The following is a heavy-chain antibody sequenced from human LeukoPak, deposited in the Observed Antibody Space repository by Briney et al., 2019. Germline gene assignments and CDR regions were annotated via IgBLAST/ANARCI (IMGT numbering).Heavy chain of an antibody. Sequence: SETLSLTCTVSGGSISSHYWSWIRQPPGKGLEWIGYIYYSGSTNYNPSLKSRVTISVDTSKNQFSLKLSSVTAADTAVYYCARDHGPYYDFWSGYYPGYMDVWGKGTRSPSP. CDR2: IYYSGST. J-gene: IGHJ6*03. V-gene: IGHV4-59*11. D-gene: IGHD3-3*01. CDR1: GGSISSHY. CDR3: ARDHGPYYDFWSGYYPGYMDV.